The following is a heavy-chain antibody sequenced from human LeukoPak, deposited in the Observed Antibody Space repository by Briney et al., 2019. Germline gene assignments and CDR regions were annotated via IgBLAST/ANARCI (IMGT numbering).Heavy chain of an antibody. V-gene: IGHV3-66*01. Sequence: GGSLRLSCAASGFTFSSYWMSWVRQAPGKGLEWVSVIYSGGSTYYADSVKGRFTISRDNSKNTLYLQMNSLRAEDTAVYYCARDSSDSSGLDAFDIWGQGTMVTVSS. J-gene: IGHJ3*02. CDR3: ARDSSDSSGLDAFDI. D-gene: IGHD3-22*01. CDR2: IYSGGST. CDR1: GFTFSSYW.